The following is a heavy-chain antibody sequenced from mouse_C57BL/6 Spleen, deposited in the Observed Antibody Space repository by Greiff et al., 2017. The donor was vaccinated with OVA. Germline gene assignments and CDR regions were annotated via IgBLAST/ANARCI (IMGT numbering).Heavy chain of an antibody. V-gene: IGHV1-7*01. CDR2: INPSSGYT. J-gene: IGHJ2*01. CDR1: GYTFTSYW. D-gene: IGHD2-2*01. Sequence: VKLVESGAELAKPGASVKLSCKASGYTFTSYWMHWVKQRPGQGLEWIGYINPSSGYTKYNQKFKDKATLTADKSSSTAYMQLSSLTYEDSAVYCCTSEVTTTSVDYWGQGTTLTVSS. CDR3: TSEVTTTSVDY.